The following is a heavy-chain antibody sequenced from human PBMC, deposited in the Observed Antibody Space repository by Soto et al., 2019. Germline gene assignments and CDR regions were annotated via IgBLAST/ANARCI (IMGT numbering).Heavy chain of an antibody. D-gene: IGHD3-16*01. Sequence: QVQLVQSGAEVKKPGASVKVSCKASGYTFTDNQIHWLRRAPGQRLEWMGRIDPKSGDTNFAPTYKCRVTMTRDTSTNTVYVDLTRLTSGDTAIYFCARRHLRDYIRWNFDPWGQGTLVTVSS. J-gene: IGHJ5*02. CDR1: GYTFTDNQ. CDR2: IDPKSGDT. V-gene: IGHV1-2*02. CDR3: ARRHLRDYIRWNFDP.